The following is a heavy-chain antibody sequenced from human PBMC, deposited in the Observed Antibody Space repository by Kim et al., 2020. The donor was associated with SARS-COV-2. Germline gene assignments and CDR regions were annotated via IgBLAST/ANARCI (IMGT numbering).Heavy chain of an antibody. D-gene: IGHD6-25*01. Sequence: ASVKVSCKASGYTFTSYDINSVRQATGQGLEWMGWMNPNSGNTGYAQKFQGRVTMTRNTSISTAYMELSSLRSEDTAVYYCARGLGEDVIAARSFDYWGQGTLVTVSS. V-gene: IGHV1-8*01. CDR1: GYTFTSYD. CDR2: MNPNSGNT. CDR3: ARGLGEDVIAARSFDY. J-gene: IGHJ4*02.